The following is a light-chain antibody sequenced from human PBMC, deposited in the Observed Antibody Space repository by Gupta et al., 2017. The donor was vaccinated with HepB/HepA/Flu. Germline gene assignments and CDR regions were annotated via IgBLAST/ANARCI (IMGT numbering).Light chain of an antibody. J-gene: IGLJ2*01. CDR1: SSDVGAYNH. CDR3: RALTTKNSLV. CDR2: DVS. Sequence: SALTQPASVSGSPGPSTTISCTGSSSDVGAYNHVSWYQQHPDKAPKLMIYDVSRRPAGVPSRFSGSKSGNTASLTISGRKDEDEADYYGRALTTKNSLVFGGGTKVTVL. V-gene: IGLV2-14*03.